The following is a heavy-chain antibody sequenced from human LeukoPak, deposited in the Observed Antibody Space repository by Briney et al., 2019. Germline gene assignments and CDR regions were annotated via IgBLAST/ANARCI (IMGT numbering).Heavy chain of an antibody. V-gene: IGHV4-31*11. D-gene: IGHD5-18*01. CDR2: IYYSGNT. CDR1: GGSISSGGYC. J-gene: IGHJ5*02. CDR3: ARGYSYGYGFDP. Sequence: SETLSLTCAVSGGSISSGGYCWSWIRQHSGKGLEWIGYIYYSGNTYYNPSLESRATISVDTSKNQFSLKLSSVTAADTAVYYCARGYSYGYGFDPWGQGTLVTVS.